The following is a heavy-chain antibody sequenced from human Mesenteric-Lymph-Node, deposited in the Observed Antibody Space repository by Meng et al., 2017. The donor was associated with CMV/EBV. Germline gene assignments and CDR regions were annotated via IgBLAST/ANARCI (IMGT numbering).Heavy chain of an antibody. D-gene: IGHD4-11*01. CDR1: GFTFRDTY. CDR3: ARDPNSHYDY. V-gene: IGHV3-11*01. J-gene: IGHJ4*02. CDR2: ISGSGTTL. Sequence: GESLKISCAASGFTFRDTYMSWFRQAPGKGLEWISHISGSGTTLYYADSVKGRFTISRDNAKNSLYLQMNSLSPVDTAVYYCARDPNSHYDYWGQGTLVPSPQ.